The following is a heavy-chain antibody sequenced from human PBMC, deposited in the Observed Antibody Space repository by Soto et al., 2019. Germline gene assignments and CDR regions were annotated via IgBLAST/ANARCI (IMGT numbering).Heavy chain of an antibody. V-gene: IGHV4-59*01. J-gene: IGHJ6*03. CDR3: ARSSAYSSGLGPWYYYYMDV. CDR1: GGSISSYY. D-gene: IGHD6-25*01. CDR2: IYYSGST. Sequence: PSETLSLTCTVSGGSISSYYWSWIRQPPGKGLEWIGYIYYSGSTNYNPSLKSRVTISVDTSKNQFSLKLSSVTAADTAVYYCARSSAYSSGLGPWYYYYMDVWGKGTTVTVSS.